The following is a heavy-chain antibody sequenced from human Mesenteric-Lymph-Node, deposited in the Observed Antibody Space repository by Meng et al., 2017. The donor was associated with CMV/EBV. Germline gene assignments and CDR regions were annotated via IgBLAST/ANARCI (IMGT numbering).Heavy chain of an antibody. J-gene: IGHJ6*02. D-gene: IGHD7-27*01. CDR2: IKQDGSEK. V-gene: IGHV3-7*03. Sequence: GESLKISCAASGFTFSSYWMTWVRQAPGKGLEWVANIKQDGSEKYYVDSVKGRFTISRDNAKSSLYLQMNSLRPEDTALYYCAKDFDPTGTYYYFGMDVWGQGTAVTVSS. CDR1: GFTFSSYW. CDR3: AKDFDPTGTYYYFGMDV.